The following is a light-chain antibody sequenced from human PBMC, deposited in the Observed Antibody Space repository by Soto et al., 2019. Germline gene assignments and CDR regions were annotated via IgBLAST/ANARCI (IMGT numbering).Light chain of an antibody. J-gene: IGKJ1*01. V-gene: IGKV1-5*01. Sequence: DIPMTQSPSSLSASVGDRVTITCRASQSISSWLAWYQQKPGKAPKLLLYDASSLEGGVPSRFGGSGSGTEFTLTISSLQPDDFATYYCQQYNSYSPWTFGQGTKVEIK. CDR2: DAS. CDR1: QSISSW. CDR3: QQYNSYSPWT.